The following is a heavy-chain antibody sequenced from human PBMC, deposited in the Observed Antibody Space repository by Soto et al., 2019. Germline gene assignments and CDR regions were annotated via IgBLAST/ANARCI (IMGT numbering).Heavy chain of an antibody. CDR1: GFTFSSYA. V-gene: IGHV3-30-3*01. CDR3: AIAGCDGGSCYTLVGLRYGMDV. CDR2: ISYDGSNK. Sequence: QVQLVESGGGVVQPGRSLRLSCAASGFTFSSYAMYWVRQAPGKGLEWVAVISYDGSNKYYADSVKGRFTISRDNSKNTLYLRMNSLRAEDTAVYYCAIAGCDGGSCYTLVGLRYGMDVWGQGTTVTVSS. J-gene: IGHJ6*02. D-gene: IGHD2-15*01.